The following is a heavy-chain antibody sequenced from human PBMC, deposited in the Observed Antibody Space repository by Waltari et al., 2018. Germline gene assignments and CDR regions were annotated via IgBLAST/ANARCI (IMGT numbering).Heavy chain of an antibody. CDR1: GYTLTELS. CDR2: FDPEDGET. D-gene: IGHD3-22*01. Sequence: QVQLVQSGAEVKKPGASVKVSCKVSGYTLTELSMHWVRQAPGKGLEWMGGFDPEDGETIYAQKFQGRVTMTEDTSTDTAYMELSSLRSEDTAVYYCATDSTYYDSSGYPPELDYWGQGTLVTVSS. CDR3: ATDSTYYDSSGYPPELDY. V-gene: IGHV1-24*01. J-gene: IGHJ4*02.